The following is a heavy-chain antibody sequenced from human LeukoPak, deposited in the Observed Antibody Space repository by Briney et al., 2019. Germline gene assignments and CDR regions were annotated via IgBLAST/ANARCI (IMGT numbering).Heavy chain of an antibody. V-gene: IGHV1-2*02. Sequence: ASVKVSCKTSGYNFTDYYMHWVRQAPGQGLEWMGWINSNSGGTNSAQKFQGRVTLTRDTSIRTAYMELRSLRTDDTAVYYCARDSVYLRSGGSWLGGWFDPWGQGTLVTVSS. CDR3: ARDSVYLRSGGSWLGGWFDP. D-gene: IGHD2-15*01. CDR1: GYNFTDYY. J-gene: IGHJ5*02. CDR2: INSNSGGT.